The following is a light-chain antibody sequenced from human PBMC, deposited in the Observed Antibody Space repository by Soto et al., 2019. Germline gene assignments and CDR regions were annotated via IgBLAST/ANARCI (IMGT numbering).Light chain of an antibody. CDR3: QQYNSYSWT. CDR2: YAS. CDR1: QSISSW. V-gene: IGKV1-5*01. J-gene: IGKJ1*01. Sequence: DIQMTQSPSTLSASVGDRVTITCRASQSISSWLAWYQQKPGKAPKLLIYYASSLESGVPSRFSGSGSGTEFPLTISSLQPDDFATYYCQQYNSYSWTFGQGPKVDIK.